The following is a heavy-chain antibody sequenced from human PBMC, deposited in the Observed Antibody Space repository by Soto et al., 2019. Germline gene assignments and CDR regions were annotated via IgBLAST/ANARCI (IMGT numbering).Heavy chain of an antibody. J-gene: IGHJ4*02. CDR3: ARGAMANFDY. D-gene: IGHD5-18*01. V-gene: IGHV1-69*13. CDR1: GGTFGSQR. CDR2: FIAMLGTP. Sequence: GASVKVSCKASGGTFGSQRIAWVRQAPGQGLEWMGGFIAMLGTPTYAKKVQGSATISADESLTSSYLELRSLRSEDTGVYFCARGAMANFDYWGQGTVVTVSS.